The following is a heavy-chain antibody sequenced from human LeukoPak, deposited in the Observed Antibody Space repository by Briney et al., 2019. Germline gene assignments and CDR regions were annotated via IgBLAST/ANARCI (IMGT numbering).Heavy chain of an antibody. J-gene: IGHJ4*02. CDR1: GFTFDDYA. CDR2: ISWNSGSI. CDR3: AKDPGLYTLEYFDY. V-gene: IGHV3-9*01. Sequence: GRSLRLSCAASGFTFDDYAMHWVRQAPGKGLEWVSGISWNSGSIGYADSVEGRFTISRDNAKNSLYLQMNSLRAEDTALYYCAKDPGLYTLEYFDYWGQGTLVTVSS. D-gene: IGHD1-1*01.